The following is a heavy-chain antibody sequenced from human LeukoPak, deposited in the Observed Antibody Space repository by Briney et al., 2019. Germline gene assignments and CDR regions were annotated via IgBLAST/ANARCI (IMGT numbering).Heavy chain of an antibody. CDR3: ARDRGYCSGGSCYSGGYNWFDP. CDR2: IIPIFGTA. CDR1: EGTSSSYA. D-gene: IGHD2-15*01. Sequence: SVKVSCKASEGTSSSYAISWVRQAPGQGLEWMGGIIPIFGTANYAQKFQGRVTITADESTSTAYMELSSLRSEDTAVYYCARDRGYCSGGSCYSGGYNWFDPWGQGTLVTVSS. J-gene: IGHJ5*02. V-gene: IGHV1-69*13.